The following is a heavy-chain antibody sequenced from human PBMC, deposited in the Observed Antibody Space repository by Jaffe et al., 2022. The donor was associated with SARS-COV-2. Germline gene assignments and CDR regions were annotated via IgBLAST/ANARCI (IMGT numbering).Heavy chain of an antibody. V-gene: IGHV3-64D*09. CDR3: VKDESVDTAMVNGGKFDY. CDR2: ISSNGGST. CDR1: GFTFSSYA. D-gene: IGHD5-18*01. Sequence: EVQLVESGGGLVQPGGSLRLSCSASGFTFSSYAMHWVRQAPGKGLEYVSAISSNGGSTYYADSVKGRFTISRDNSKNTLYLQMSSLRAEDTAVYYCVKDESVDTAMVNGGKFDYWGQGTLVTVSS. J-gene: IGHJ4*02.